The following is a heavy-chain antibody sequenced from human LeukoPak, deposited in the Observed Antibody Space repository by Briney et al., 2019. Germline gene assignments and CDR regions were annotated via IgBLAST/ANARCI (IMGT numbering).Heavy chain of an antibody. J-gene: IGHJ4*02. D-gene: IGHD5-12*01. CDR3: ATRDHPGYSGYDFDY. V-gene: IGHV1-69*13. CDR1: GGTFSSYA. CDR2: IIPIFGTA. Sequence: SVKVSCEASGGTFSSYAISWVRQAPGQGLEWMGGIIPIFGTANYAQKFQGRVTITADESTSTAYMELSSLRSEDTAVYYCATRDHPGYSGYDFDYWGQGTLVTVSS.